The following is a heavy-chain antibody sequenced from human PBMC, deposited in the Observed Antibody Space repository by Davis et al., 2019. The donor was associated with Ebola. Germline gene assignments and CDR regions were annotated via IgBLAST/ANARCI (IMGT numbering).Heavy chain of an antibody. D-gene: IGHD2-2*01. CDR1: GFTFSSYS. CDR2: ISSRSRTI. V-gene: IGHV3-48*02. Sequence: GESLKIPCAASGFTFSSYSMSWVRQAPGKGPEWVSYISSRSRTIHYADSVKGRFTISRDNAKNSLYLQMNSLRDEDTAVYYCARGGYDWGQGTLVTVSS. CDR3: ARGGYD. J-gene: IGHJ4*02.